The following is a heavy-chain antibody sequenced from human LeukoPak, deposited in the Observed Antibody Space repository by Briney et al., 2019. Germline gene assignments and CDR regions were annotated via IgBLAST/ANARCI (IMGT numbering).Heavy chain of an antibody. CDR3: ARSIRGALLYYYYMDV. D-gene: IGHD3-10*01. V-gene: IGHV3-30-3*01. J-gene: IGHJ6*03. CDR2: ISYDGSNK. Sequence: GGSLRLSCAASGFTFSSYAMHWVRQAPGKGLEWVAVISYDGSNKYYADSVKGRFTISRDNSKNTLYLQMNSLRAEDTAVYYCARSIRGALLYYYYMDVWGKGTTVTVSS. CDR1: GFTFSSYA.